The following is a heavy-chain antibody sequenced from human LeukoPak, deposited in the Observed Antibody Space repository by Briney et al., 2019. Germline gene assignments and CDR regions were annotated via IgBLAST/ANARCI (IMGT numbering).Heavy chain of an antibody. V-gene: IGHV3-23*01. CDR3: AKWGDYDALTGYYDPDY. D-gene: IGHD3-9*01. Sequence: GGPLRLSCAASGFTFSNYAMSWVRQAPGKGLEWVSAITGSGGGTYYADSVKGRFTISRDNSKNTLYLQMNSLRAEDTAVYYCAKWGDYDALTGYYDPDYWGQGTLVTVSS. CDR1: GFTFSNYA. J-gene: IGHJ4*02. CDR2: ITGSGGGT.